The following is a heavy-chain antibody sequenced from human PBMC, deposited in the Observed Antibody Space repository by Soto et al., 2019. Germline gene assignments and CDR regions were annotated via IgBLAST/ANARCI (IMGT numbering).Heavy chain of an antibody. CDR3: ARGDYYGSGSAIYYYYGMDV. V-gene: IGHV1-69*01. J-gene: IGHJ6*02. CDR1: GGTFSSYA. CDR2: IIPIFGTA. D-gene: IGHD3-10*01. Sequence: QVQLVQSGAEVKKPGSSVKVSCKASGGTFSSYAISWVRQAPGQGLEWMGGIIPIFGTANYAQKFQGRVTIPADESTSTAYMELGSLRSEDTAVYYCARGDYYGSGSAIYYYYGMDVWGQGTTVTVSS.